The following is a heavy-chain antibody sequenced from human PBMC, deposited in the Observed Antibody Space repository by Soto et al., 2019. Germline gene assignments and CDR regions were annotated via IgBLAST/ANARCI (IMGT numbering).Heavy chain of an antibody. J-gene: IGHJ4*02. CDR2: IHPGASDT. CDR1: GFNFGGSW. V-gene: IGHV5-51*01. D-gene: IGHD1-7*01. Sequence: GESLKISCKASGFNFGGSWIGWVRQMPGKGLEWMGIIHPGASDTRYSPSFQGQVTMSADKSIDTAYLQWRSLKPSDTATYYCVRGGFIGTPLDYWGQGTRVTVSS. CDR3: VRGGFIGTPLDY.